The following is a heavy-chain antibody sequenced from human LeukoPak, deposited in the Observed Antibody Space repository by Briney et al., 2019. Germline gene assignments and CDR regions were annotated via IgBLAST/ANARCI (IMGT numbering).Heavy chain of an antibody. D-gene: IGHD3-3*01. CDR3: AKGVRFLEWLLYYFDY. Sequence: GGSLRLSCAASGFTFSSYAMHWVRQAPGKGLEWVAVISYDGSNKYYADSVKGRFTISRDNSKNTLYLQMNSLRAEDTAVYYCAKGVRFLEWLLYYFDYWGQGTLVTVSS. CDR1: GFTFSSYA. V-gene: IGHV3-30-3*01. J-gene: IGHJ4*02. CDR2: ISYDGSNK.